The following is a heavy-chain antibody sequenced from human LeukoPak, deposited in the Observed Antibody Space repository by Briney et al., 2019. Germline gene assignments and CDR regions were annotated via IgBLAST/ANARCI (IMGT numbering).Heavy chain of an antibody. CDR1: GDSISSGSYY. J-gene: IGHJ6*03. CDR3: AKGVGSYQPGFSYYYYMDV. V-gene: IGHV4-61*02. D-gene: IGHD1-14*01. Sequence: PSETLSLTCTVSGDSISSGSYYWSWLRQPAGKGLEWIGRIYTSGSTNYNPSLKSRVTISVDTSNNQFSLELSSVTAADTAVYYCAKGVGSYQPGFSYYYYMDVWGRGTTVTVSS. CDR2: IYTSGST.